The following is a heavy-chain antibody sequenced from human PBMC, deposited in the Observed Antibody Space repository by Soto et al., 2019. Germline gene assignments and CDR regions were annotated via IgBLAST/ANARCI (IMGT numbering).Heavy chain of an antibody. Sequence: SETLSLTCTVSGGSVSSGSYYWSWIRQPPGKGLEWIGCMYYSGSTNYSPSLKSRVTISVDTSKNQFSLKLTSVTAADTAVYHCARHVGNSPPGSWGQGTQVTVSS. CDR1: GGSVSSGSYY. J-gene: IGHJ4*02. CDR3: ARHVGNSPPGS. D-gene: IGHD1-26*01. CDR2: MYYSGST. V-gene: IGHV4-61*01.